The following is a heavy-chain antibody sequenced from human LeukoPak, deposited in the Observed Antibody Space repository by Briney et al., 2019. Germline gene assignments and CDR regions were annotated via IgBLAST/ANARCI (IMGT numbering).Heavy chain of an antibody. J-gene: IGHJ6*02. CDR3: AKARSVGPLFYYYYSMDV. Sequence: PGGSLRLSCAASGFTFFSYGLHWVRQAPGKGLEWVEVMSDDGSSQYYADSVKGRFTISRDNSKNTLYLQMNSLRAEDTAVYYCAKARSVGPLFYYYYSMDVWGQGTTVTVSS. V-gene: IGHV3-30*18. CDR1: GFTFFSYG. D-gene: IGHD2-21*01. CDR2: MSDDGSSQ.